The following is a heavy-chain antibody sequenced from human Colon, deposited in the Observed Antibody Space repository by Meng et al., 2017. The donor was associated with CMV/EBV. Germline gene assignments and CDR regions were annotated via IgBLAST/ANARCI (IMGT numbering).Heavy chain of an antibody. CDR2: INTDGSRT. J-gene: IGHJ4*02. CDR3: ATDPYDLWSGYPTYYFDY. D-gene: IGHD3-3*01. Sequence: GESLKISCAASGFTFSRSWMHWARQAPGKGLVWVSRINTDGSRTNYADSVKGRFTSSRDNAKNTLYLHMSSLRAEDTAVYYCATDPYDLWSGYPTYYFDYWGQGALVTVSS. CDR1: GFTFSRSW. V-gene: IGHV3-74*01.